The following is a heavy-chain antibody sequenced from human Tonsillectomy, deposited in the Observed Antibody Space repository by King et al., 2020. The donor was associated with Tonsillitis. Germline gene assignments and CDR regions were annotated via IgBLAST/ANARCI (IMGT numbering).Heavy chain of an antibody. CDR3: ASTTPPYYYYYMDV. CDR1: GGSISSAGYY. Sequence: VQLQESGPGLVKPSQTLSLTCTVSGGSISSAGYYWIWIRQHPGKGLEWIGYISYSGNTFYNPSLKSRLTISLDTSKNQFSLKVTSVNAADTAVYYCASTTPPYYYYYMDVWGKGTTVTVSS. J-gene: IGHJ6*03. V-gene: IGHV4-31*03. CDR2: ISYSGNT. D-gene: IGHD1-1*01.